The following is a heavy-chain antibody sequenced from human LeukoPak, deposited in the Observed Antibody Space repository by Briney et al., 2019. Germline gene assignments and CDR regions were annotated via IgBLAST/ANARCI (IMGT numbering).Heavy chain of an antibody. CDR2: ISSSSSFI. V-gene: IGHV3-21*01. CDR1: GFTFSSYS. CDR3: ARGGGSSSRYYYYYYYMDV. Sequence: GGSLRLSCAASGFTFSSYSMNWVRQAPGKGLEWVSSISSSSSFIYYADSMKGRFTISRDNAKNSLYLQMNSLRAEDTAVYYCARGGGSSSRYYYYYYYMDVWGKGTTVTVSS. J-gene: IGHJ6*03. D-gene: IGHD6-6*01.